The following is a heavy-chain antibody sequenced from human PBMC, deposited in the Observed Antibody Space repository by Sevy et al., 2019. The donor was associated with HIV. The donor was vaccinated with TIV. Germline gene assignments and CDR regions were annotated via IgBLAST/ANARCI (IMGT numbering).Heavy chain of an antibody. J-gene: IGHJ4*02. CDR1: GHTFSGNY. D-gene: IGHD5-12*01. CDR3: ATEYSYDY. CDR2: INSNSGAI. Sequence: ASVKVYCKASGHTFSGNYIEWVRQAPGQGLEWLGWINSNSGAISYAQKFQDRVTMTRDTSTTTAYMELSRLRSDDTAVYYCATEYSYDYRGQGTLVTVSS. V-gene: IGHV1-2*02.